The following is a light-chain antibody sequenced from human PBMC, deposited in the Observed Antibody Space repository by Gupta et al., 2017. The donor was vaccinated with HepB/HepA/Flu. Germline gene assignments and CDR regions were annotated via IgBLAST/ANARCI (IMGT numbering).Light chain of an antibody. V-gene: IGKV6-21*01. CDR1: QSIGTS. J-gene: IGKJ1*01. CDR3: QQPFTLPWT. Sequence: IVLPQSPVFPSVTPKEKVTITCRATQSIGTSLHWYQQKPRQSPKLLIKYTSQSFSGVPARFSGSGSGTEFTLTINSLEAEDAATYFCQQPFTLPWTFGQGTKVEIK. CDR2: YTS.